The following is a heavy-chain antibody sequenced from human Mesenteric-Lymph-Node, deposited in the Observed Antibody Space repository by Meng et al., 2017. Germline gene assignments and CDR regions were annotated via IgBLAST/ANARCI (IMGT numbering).Heavy chain of an antibody. J-gene: IGHJ4*02. V-gene: IGHV2-5*02. CDR3: AHSGYFDWLRY. CDR2: IYWDDDK. Sequence: QITLKESGPQLGKPTHTLTLTCTISGLSLSTTGAGVGWIRQPPGKALEWLAVIYWDDDKRYRPSLKSRVTITKDTSKNQVVLTMTNMDPVDTATYYCAHSGYFDWLRYWGQGTLVTVSS. CDR1: GLSLSTTGAG. D-gene: IGHD3-9*01.